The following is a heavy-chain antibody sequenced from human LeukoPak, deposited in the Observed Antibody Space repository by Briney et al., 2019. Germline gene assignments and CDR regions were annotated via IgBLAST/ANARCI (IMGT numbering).Heavy chain of an antibody. CDR1: GYSFTSYW. J-gene: IGHJ5*02. V-gene: IGHV5-51*01. Sequence: GESLKISCKGSGYSFTSYWIGWVRQMPGKGLEWMGIIYPGDSDTRYSPSFQGQVTISADKSISTAYLPWSSLKASDTAMYYCARGNWNDAEPYNWFDPWGQGTLVTVSS. D-gene: IGHD1-1*01. CDR2: IYPGDSDT. CDR3: ARGNWNDAEPYNWFDP.